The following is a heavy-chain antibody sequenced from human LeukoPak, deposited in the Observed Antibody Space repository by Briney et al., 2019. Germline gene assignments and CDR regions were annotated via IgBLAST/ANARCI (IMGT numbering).Heavy chain of an antibody. Sequence: SETLSLTCAVYGGSFSGYYWSWIRQPPGKGLEWIGEINHSGSTNYNPYLKSRVTISVDTSKNQFSLKLSSVTAADTAVYYCARFRGAPPYYYYMDVWGKGTTVTVSS. J-gene: IGHJ6*03. CDR2: INHSGST. CDR1: GGSFSGYY. CDR3: ARFRGAPPYYYYMDV. D-gene: IGHD3-10*01. V-gene: IGHV4-34*01.